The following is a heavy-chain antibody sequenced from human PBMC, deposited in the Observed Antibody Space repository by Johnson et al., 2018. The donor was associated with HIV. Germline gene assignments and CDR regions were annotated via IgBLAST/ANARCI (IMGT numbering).Heavy chain of an antibody. D-gene: IGHD5/OR15-5a*01. V-gene: IGHV3-30-3*01. CDR2: ISYDGSNK. J-gene: IGHJ3*02. CDR3: ARDLLYDDAFDI. Sequence: QVQLVESGGGVVQPGRSLRLSCAASGFTFSTYAMHWVRQAPGKGLEWVAVISYDGSNKYYGDSVKGRFTISRDNSKNTLYLQVNSLRGEDTAVYYCARDLLYDDAFDIWGQGTMVTVSS. CDR1: GFTFSTYA.